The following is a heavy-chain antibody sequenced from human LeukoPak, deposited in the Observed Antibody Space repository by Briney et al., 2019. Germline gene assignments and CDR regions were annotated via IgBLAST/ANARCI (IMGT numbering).Heavy chain of an antibody. Sequence: PSETLSLTCTVSNDSISSGDYYWNWIRQPPGKGLEWIGYIVHRGGTSYNPSLKSRILFSVDTSQNQFSLKLNSVTAADTAVYYCVREILYCSGGSCYRGPFDNWGQGTLVTV. CDR3: VREILYCSGGSCYRGPFDN. D-gene: IGHD2-15*01. J-gene: IGHJ4*02. V-gene: IGHV4-30-4*01. CDR2: IVHRGGT. CDR1: NDSISSGDYY.